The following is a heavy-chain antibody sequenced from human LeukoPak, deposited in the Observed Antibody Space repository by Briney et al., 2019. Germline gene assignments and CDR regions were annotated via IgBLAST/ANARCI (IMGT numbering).Heavy chain of an antibody. D-gene: IGHD3-3*01. Sequence: GGSLRLSCAASGFAFSSYSMNWVRQAPGKGLEWVSSISSSSSYIYYADSVKGRFTISRDNAKNSLYLQMNSLRAEDTAVYYCASTKEEYDFWSGYYFSWGQGTLVTVSS. CDR3: ASTKEEYDFWSGYYFS. CDR2: ISSSSSYI. V-gene: IGHV3-21*01. CDR1: GFAFSSYS. J-gene: IGHJ5*02.